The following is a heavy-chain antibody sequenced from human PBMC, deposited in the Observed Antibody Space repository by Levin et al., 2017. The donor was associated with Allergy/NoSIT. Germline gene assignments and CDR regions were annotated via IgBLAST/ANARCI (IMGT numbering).Heavy chain of an antibody. J-gene: IGHJ2*01. CDR3: ARVWTSSSYWYFDR. Sequence: SETLSLTCTVSDGSINNYSWSWIRQPPGKGLEWIGYIYYRGSTNYSPSLKSRVTIAVDTSKNHFSLSLSSVTAADTALYSGARVWTSSSYWYFDRWGRGTLVTVSS. D-gene: IGHD6-6*01. V-gene: IGHV4-59*01. CDR2: IYYRGST. CDR1: DGSINNYS.